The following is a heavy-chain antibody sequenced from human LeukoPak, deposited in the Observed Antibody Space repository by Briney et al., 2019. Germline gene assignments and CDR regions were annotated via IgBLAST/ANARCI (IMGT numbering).Heavy chain of an antibody. V-gene: IGHV4-34*01. CDR2: IKYVGST. CDR1: GESFSSYY. D-gene: IGHD3-10*01. J-gene: IGHJ6*03. Sequence: SETLSLTCAVYGESFSSYYWSWIRQPPGQGLEWIGEIKYVGSTNYKVSLKSRVTISVDTSKNQFSLTLSSVTAADTAVYYCARGGSGSYYTLYHYVMDVWGKGTTVTVS. CDR3: ARGGSGSYYTLYHYVMDV.